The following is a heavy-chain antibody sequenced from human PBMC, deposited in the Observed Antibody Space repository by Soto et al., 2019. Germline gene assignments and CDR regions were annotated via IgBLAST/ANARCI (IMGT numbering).Heavy chain of an antibody. CDR1: GFTFTSSA. V-gene: IGHV1-58*01. J-gene: IGHJ3*02. Sequence: QMQLVQSGPEVKKPGTSVKVSCKASGFTFTSSAVQWVRQARGQRLEWIGWIVVGSGDTNYAQKFHERVTITRDMSTSTAYMELTSLRSDDTAVYYCAADPPQYGFDIWGQGTMVTVSS. CDR3: AADPPQYGFDI. CDR2: IVVGSGDT.